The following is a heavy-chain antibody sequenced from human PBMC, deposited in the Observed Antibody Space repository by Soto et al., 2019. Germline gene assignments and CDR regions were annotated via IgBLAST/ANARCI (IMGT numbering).Heavy chain of an antibody. V-gene: IGHV1-2*04. CDR3: ARGGYCSGGSCWDDYYYSGMDV. CDR1: GYTFTGYY. J-gene: IGHJ6*02. Sequence: QVQLVQSGAEVKKPGASVKVSCKASGYTFTGYYMHWVRQAPGQGLEWMGWINPNSGGTNYAQKFQGWVTRARDTSISTAYMELSRLRSDDTAVYYCARGGYCSGGSCWDDYYYSGMDVWGQGTTVTVSS. CDR2: INPNSGGT. D-gene: IGHD2-15*01.